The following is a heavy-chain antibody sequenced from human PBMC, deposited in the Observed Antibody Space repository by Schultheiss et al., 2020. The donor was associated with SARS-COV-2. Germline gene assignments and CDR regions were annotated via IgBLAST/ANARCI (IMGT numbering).Heavy chain of an antibody. CDR1: GFTFSNAW. Sequence: GGSLRLSCAASGFTFSNAWMSWVRQAPGKGLECVGRIKSKTDGGTTDYAAPVKGRFTISRDDSKNTLYLQMNSLKTEDTAVYYCTTKGAAAKMIADYWGQGTLVTVSS. V-gene: IGHV3-15*01. J-gene: IGHJ4*02. CDR3: TTKGAAAKMIADY. D-gene: IGHD2-2*01. CDR2: IKSKTDGGTT.